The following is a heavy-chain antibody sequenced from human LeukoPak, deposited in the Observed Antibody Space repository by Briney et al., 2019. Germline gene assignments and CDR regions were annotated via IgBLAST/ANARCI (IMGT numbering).Heavy chain of an antibody. V-gene: IGHV1-2*02. CDR2: INPNSGGT. CDR1: GYTFTGYY. Sequence: ASVKVSCKASGYTFTGYYMHWVRQAPGQGLEWMGWINPNSGGTNYAQKLQGRVTMTTDTSTSTAYMELRSLRSDDTAVYYCARYYDILTGYWPHDYWGQGTLVTVSS. J-gene: IGHJ4*02. CDR3: ARYYDILTGYWPHDY. D-gene: IGHD3-9*01.